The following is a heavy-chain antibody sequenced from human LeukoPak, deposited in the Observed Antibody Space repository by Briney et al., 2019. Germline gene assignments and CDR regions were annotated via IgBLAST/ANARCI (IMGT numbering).Heavy chain of an antibody. D-gene: IGHD6-19*01. J-gene: IGHJ6*02. V-gene: IGHV1-18*01. CDR1: GYTFTSYG. Sequence: ASVKVSCKASGYTFTSYGISWVRQAPGQGLEWMGWISAYNGNTNYAQKLQGRVTMTTDTSTSTAYMELRSLRSDDTAVYYCARESIKGSGWYWRYYYYGMDVWGQGTTVTVSS. CDR2: ISAYNGNT. CDR3: ARESIKGSGWYWRYYYYGMDV.